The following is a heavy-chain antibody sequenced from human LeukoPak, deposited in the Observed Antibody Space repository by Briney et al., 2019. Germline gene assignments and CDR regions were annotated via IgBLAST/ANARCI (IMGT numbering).Heavy chain of an antibody. CDR1: GGSISSYY. D-gene: IGHD3-10*01. Sequence: PSETLSLTCTVSGGSISSYYWSWIRQSPGKGLEWIGYIYYSGSTNYNPSLKSRVTISVDTSKNQFSLKLSFVTAADTAVYYCARLPYYYGSGRGNWFDPWGQGTLVTVSS. CDR3: ARLPYYYGSGRGNWFDP. V-gene: IGHV4-59*01. J-gene: IGHJ5*02. CDR2: IYYSGST.